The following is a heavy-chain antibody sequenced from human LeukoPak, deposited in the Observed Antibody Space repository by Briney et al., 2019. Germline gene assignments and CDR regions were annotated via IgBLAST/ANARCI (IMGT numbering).Heavy chain of an antibody. V-gene: IGHV3-23*01. D-gene: IGHD3-22*01. CDR3: AKSRSYYYDSSGYLDY. CDR2: ISGSGGST. CDR1: GFTFSSYS. J-gene: IGHJ4*02. Sequence: GGSLRLSCAASGFTFSSYSMNWVRQAPGKGLEWVSAISGSGGSTYYADSVKGRFTISRDNSKNTLYLQMNSLRAEDTAVYYCAKSRSYYYDSSGYLDYWGQGTLVTVSS.